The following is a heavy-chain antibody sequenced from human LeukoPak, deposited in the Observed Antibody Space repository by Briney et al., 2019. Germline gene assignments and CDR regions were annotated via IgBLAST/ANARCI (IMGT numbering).Heavy chain of an antibody. D-gene: IGHD3-10*01. CDR1: GFTFSSYG. CDR3: AKGPYGSGSYYKDPFDY. Sequence: GGSLRLSCAASGFTFSSYGMHWVRQAPGKGLEWVAFIRYDGSNKYYADSVKGRFTISRDNSKNTLYLQMNSLRAEDTAVYYCAKGPYGSGSYYKDPFDYWGQGTPVTVSS. CDR2: IRYDGSNK. J-gene: IGHJ4*02. V-gene: IGHV3-30*02.